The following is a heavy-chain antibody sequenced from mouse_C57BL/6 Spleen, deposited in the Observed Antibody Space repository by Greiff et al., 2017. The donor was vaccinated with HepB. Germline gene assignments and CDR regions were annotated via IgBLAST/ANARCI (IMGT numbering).Heavy chain of an antibody. D-gene: IGHD2-5*01. CDR1: GYTFTSYW. Sequence: QVQLKEPGAELVKPGASVKMSCKASGYTFTSYWITWVKQRPGQGLEWIGDIYPGSGSTNYNEKFKSKATLTVDTSSSTAYMQLSSLTSEDSAVYYCARTPSYYSNYNYFDYWGQGTTLTVSS. V-gene: IGHV1-55*01. J-gene: IGHJ2*01. CDR3: ARTPSYYSNYNYFDY. CDR2: IYPGSGST.